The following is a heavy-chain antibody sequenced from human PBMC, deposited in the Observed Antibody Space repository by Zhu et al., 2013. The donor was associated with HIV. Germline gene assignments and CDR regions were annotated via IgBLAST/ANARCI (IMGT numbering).Heavy chain of an antibody. V-gene: IGHV3-48*04. Sequence: EVQLVESGGGLVQPGGSLRLSCAASGFTFSSYSMNWVRQAPGKGLEWISYISSSSSTIYYADSVKGRFTISRDNAKNSLYLQMNSLRAEDTAVYYCARIAVAEHFDYWGQGTLVTVSS. D-gene: IGHD6-19*01. CDR2: ISSSSSTI. J-gene: IGHJ4*02. CDR3: ARIAVAEHFDY. CDR1: GFTFSSYS.